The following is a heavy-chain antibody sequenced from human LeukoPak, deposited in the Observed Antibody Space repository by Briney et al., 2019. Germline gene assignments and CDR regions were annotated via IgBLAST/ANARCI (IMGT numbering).Heavy chain of an antibody. CDR1: GYTFTGYY. CDR2: INPNSGGT. CDR3: ARGPLLYDYVWGSYRPNWFDP. V-gene: IGHV1-2*02. D-gene: IGHD3-16*02. Sequence: ASVKVSCKASGYTFTGYYMHWVRQAPGQGLEWMGWINPNSGGTNYAQKFQGRVTMTRDTSISTAHMELSRLRSDDTAVYYCARGPLLYDYVWGSYRPNWFDPWGQGTLVTVSS. J-gene: IGHJ5*02.